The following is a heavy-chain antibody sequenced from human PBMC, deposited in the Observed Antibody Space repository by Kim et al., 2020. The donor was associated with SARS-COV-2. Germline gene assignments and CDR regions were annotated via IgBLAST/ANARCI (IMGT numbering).Heavy chain of an antibody. CDR3: AREPSRRAVY. CDR2: ITGRDGST. V-gene: IGHV3-23*01. D-gene: IGHD2-2*01. CDR1: GFSFSTYD. J-gene: IGHJ4*02. Sequence: GGSLRLSCAASGFSFSTYDMSWVRQAPGKGLEWVSSITGRDGSTFYADSVKGRFTISRDNSKNTLFLQLNSLRAEDTALYYCAREPSRRAVYWGQGTLVT.